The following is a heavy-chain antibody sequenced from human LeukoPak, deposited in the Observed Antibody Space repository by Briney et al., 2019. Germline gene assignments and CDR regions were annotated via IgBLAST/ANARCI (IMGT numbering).Heavy chain of an antibody. CDR1: GYSISSGYY. Sequence: SETLSLTCTVSGYSISSGYYWGWIRQPPGKGLEWIGSIYHSGSTYYSPSLKSRVTISVDPSKNQFSLKLSSVTAADTAVYYCARDSGSGWRRINWFDPWGQGTLVTVSS. CDR3: ARDSGSGWRRINWFDP. D-gene: IGHD6-19*01. CDR2: IYHSGST. J-gene: IGHJ5*02. V-gene: IGHV4-38-2*02.